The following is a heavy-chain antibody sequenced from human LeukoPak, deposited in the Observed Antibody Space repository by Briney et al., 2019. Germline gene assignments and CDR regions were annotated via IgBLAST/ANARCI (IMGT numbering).Heavy chain of an antibody. CDR3: ARESYYFDY. CDR1: GFTFSSYA. CDR2: ISYDGSNN. Sequence: GGSLRLSCAASGFTFSSYAMHWVRQAPGKGLEWVAVISYDGSNNYYADSVKGRFTISRDNSKNTLYLQMNSLRAEDTAVYYCARESYYFDYWGQGTLVTVSS. V-gene: IGHV3-30*04. J-gene: IGHJ4*02.